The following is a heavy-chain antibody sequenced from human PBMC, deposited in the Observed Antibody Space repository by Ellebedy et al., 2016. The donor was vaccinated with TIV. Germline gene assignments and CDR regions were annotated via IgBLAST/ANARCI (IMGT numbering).Heavy chain of an antibody. D-gene: IGHD5-12*01. CDR3: YTGYSGYDLEDWFDC. CDR2: IKSNTDGGTT. V-gene: IGHV3-15*01. CDR1: GFTFTNAW. J-gene: IGHJ4*02. Sequence: PGGSLRLSCAASGFTFTNAWMNWVRQAPGKGLEWVGRIKSNTDGGTTDHAAPVRGRFTISRDDAKDTLYLQMNSLKTEDTAVYYCYTGYSGYDLEDWFDCWGQGTLVTVS.